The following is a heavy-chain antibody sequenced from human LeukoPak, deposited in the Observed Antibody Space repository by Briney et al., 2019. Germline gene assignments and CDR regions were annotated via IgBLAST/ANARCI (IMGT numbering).Heavy chain of an antibody. D-gene: IGHD3-22*01. CDR1: GFTFSGYG. CDR3: ASPHLEYYYDSSGYLNY. CDR2: VRYDSSNK. J-gene: IGHJ4*02. Sequence: GGSLRLSCAASGFTFSGYGMHWVRQAPGKGLEWVAFVRYDSSNKYYADSVKGRFTISRDNSKNTLYLQMNSLRAEDTAVYYCASPHLEYYYDSSGYLNYWGQGTLVTASS. V-gene: IGHV3-30*02.